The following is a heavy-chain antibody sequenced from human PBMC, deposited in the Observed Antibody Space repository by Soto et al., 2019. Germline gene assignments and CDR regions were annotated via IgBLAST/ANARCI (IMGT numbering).Heavy chain of an antibody. CDR3: ARVPNPFRLKIDYEDAFDF. D-gene: IGHD4-17*01. J-gene: IGHJ3*01. CDR1: GGSFSGYY. V-gene: IGHV4-34*01. Sequence: PSETLSLSCAVYGGSFSGYYWGWIRQPPGKGLEWIGEINHSGSTNYNPSLKSRVTISVDTSKNQFSLQLNSVTPEDTAVYYCARVPNPFRLKIDYEDAFDFWGQGTMVTVSS. CDR2: INHSGST.